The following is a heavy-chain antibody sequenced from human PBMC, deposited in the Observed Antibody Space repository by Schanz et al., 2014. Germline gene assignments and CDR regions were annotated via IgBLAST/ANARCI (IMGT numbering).Heavy chain of an antibody. V-gene: IGHV3-66*02. D-gene: IGHD5-12*01. CDR1: GFTFSSYS. CDR3: ARDFHGYGPHLDY. Sequence: VQLVESGGGLVQPGGSLRLSCTASGFTFSSYSMNWVRQAPGKGLEWVSFIYIGGNTYYADSVKGRFTVSRDNSKNTLYLQLNSLRAEDTAVYYCARDFHGYGPHLDYWGQGSLVTVSS. J-gene: IGHJ4*02. CDR2: IYIGGNT.